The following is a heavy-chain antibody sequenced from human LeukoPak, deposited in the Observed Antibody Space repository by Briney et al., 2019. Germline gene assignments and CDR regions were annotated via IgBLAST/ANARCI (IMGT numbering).Heavy chain of an antibody. J-gene: IGHJ4*02. CDR1: GFTFSSYW. Sequence: GGSLRLSCAASGFTFSSYWMSWVRQAPGKGLEWVANIKQDGSEKYYVDSVKGRFTISRDNAKNSLYLQMNSLRAEDTAVYYCANRHSYYDFWSGYYGYFDYWGQGTLVTVSS. V-gene: IGHV3-7*01. CDR2: IKQDGSEK. D-gene: IGHD3-3*01. CDR3: ANRHSYYDFWSGYYGYFDY.